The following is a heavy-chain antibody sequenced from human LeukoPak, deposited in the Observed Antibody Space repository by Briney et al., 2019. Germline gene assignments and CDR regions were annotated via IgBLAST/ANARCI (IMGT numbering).Heavy chain of an antibody. D-gene: IGHD2-21*02. CDR1: GYTFTSYG. V-gene: IGHV1-18*01. CDR2: ISAYNGNT. J-gene: IGHJ4*02. Sequence: ASVKLSCKASGYTFTSYGISWVRQAPGQGLEWMGWISAYNGNTNYAQKLQGRVTMTTDTSTSTAYMELRSLRSDDTAVYYCARARAYCGGDCYSDHWGQGWLPTVSS. CDR3: ARARAYCGGDCYSDH.